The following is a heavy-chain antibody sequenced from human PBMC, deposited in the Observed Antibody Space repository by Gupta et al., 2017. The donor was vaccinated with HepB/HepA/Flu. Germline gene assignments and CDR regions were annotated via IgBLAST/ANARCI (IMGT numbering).Heavy chain of an antibody. D-gene: IGHD2-15*01. CDR2: MNPNSGNT. J-gene: IGHJ6*03. CDR1: GYTFTTYD. CDR3: ARGPPASATGYYYHYYMAV. V-gene: IGHV1-8*03. Sequence: QVQLAQSGAEVKKPGASVKVSCKASGYTFTTYDINWVRQATGQGLEWMGWMNPNSGNTGYAQKFQGRVTISRNASISTAYMELSSLRSEDTAVYYCARGPPASATGYYYHYYMAVWGKGTTVTVSS.